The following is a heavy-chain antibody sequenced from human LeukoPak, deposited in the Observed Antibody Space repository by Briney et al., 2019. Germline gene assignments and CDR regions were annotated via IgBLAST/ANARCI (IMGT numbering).Heavy chain of an antibody. V-gene: IGHV3-21*01. CDR1: GFTFNTHS. CDR2: ISSGSSYI. J-gene: IGHJ4*02. CDR3: TRDRYCGSSSCYAGDIDY. D-gene: IGHD2-2*01. Sequence: GGSLRLSCAASGFTFNTHSMNWVRQAPGKGLEWVSSISSGSSYIYYADSVKGRFTISRDNAKNSLYLRMNTLRAADTAVYYCTRDRYCGSSSCYAGDIDYWGQGTLVTVSS.